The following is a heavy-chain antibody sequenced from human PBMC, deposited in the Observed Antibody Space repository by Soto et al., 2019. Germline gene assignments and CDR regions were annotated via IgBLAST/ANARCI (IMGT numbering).Heavy chain of an antibody. CDR1: GGSISSYY. J-gene: IGHJ6*02. Sequence: PSETLSLTCTVSGGSISSYYWSWIRQPAGKGLEWIGRIYTSGSTNYNPSLKSRVTMSVDTSKNQSSLKLSTVTAADTAVYYCARGEYYDFWSGSPGGMDVWGQGTTVTVSS. CDR3: ARGEYYDFWSGSPGGMDV. V-gene: IGHV4-4*07. D-gene: IGHD3-3*01. CDR2: IYTSGST.